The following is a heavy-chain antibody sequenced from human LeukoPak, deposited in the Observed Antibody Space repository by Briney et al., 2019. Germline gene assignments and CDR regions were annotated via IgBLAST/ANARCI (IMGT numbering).Heavy chain of an antibody. Sequence: GGSLRLSCAASGFTFSSYRMHWVRQAPGKGLVWVSSISTTGGRTYYADSVKGRFTISRDNSKNTLSLRMNSLRAEDTAVYYCARVYGWYYDTTGYFDCWGQGTLVTVSS. J-gene: IGHJ4*02. V-gene: IGHV3-23*01. CDR2: ISTTGGRT. CDR1: GFTFSSYR. D-gene: IGHD3-22*01. CDR3: ARVYGWYYDTTGYFDC.